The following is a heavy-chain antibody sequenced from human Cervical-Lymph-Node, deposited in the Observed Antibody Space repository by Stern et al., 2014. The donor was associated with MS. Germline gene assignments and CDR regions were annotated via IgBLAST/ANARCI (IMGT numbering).Heavy chain of an antibody. CDR3: ARVAGGVNGDNSFDP. CDR1: GDSIIIANYH. CDR2: IYYTGVT. V-gene: IGHV4-61*02. D-gene: IGHD4-17*01. J-gene: IGHJ5*02. Sequence: KESGPGLVKPSETLSLTCTVSGDSIIIANYHWSWIRQPAGKELEWIGHIYYTGVTNYTPSLFSRVPISLDALNTQFSLRRTSVTAADTAVYYCARVAGGVNGDNSFDPWGRGTLVTVSS.